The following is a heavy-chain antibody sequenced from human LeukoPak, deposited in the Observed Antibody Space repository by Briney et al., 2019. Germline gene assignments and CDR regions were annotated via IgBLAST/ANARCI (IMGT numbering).Heavy chain of an antibody. CDR2: INPSGGST. J-gene: IGHJ6*03. Sequence: ASVKVSCKASGYTFTSYYMHWVRQAPGQGLEWMGIINPSGGSTSYAQKFQGRVTMTRDMSTSTVYMELSSLRSEDTAVYYCARDRATVTTPEPYYYYYMDVWGKGTTVTVSS. V-gene: IGHV1-46*01. CDR3: ARDRATVTTPEPYYYYYMDV. CDR1: GYTFTSYY. D-gene: IGHD4-11*01.